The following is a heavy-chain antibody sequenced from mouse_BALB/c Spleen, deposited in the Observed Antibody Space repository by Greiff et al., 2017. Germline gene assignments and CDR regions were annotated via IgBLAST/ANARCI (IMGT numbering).Heavy chain of an antibody. CDR1: GFNIKDTY. CDR3: ARGELRYAMDY. Sequence: VQLKESGAELVKPGASVKLSCTASGFNIKDTYMHWVKQRPEQGLEWIGRIDPANGNTKYDPKFQGRATITADTSSNTAYLQLSSLTSEDTAIYYCARGELRYAMDYWGQGTSVTVSS. V-gene: IGHV14-3*02. CDR2: IDPANGNT. J-gene: IGHJ4*01. D-gene: IGHD1-1*01.